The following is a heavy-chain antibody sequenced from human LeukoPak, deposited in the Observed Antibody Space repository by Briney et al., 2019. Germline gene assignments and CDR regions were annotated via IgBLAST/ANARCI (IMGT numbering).Heavy chain of an antibody. V-gene: IGHV3-23*01. Sequence: GGSLRLSCAASGFTFSSYAMSWVRQAPGKGLEWVSAISGSGGSTYYADSVKGRFTIPRDNSKNTLYLQMNSLRAEDTAVYYCAKVKLNRYYDSSGYFDYWGQGTLVTVSS. D-gene: IGHD3-22*01. CDR2: ISGSGGST. J-gene: IGHJ4*02. CDR3: AKVKLNRYYDSSGYFDY. CDR1: GFTFSSYA.